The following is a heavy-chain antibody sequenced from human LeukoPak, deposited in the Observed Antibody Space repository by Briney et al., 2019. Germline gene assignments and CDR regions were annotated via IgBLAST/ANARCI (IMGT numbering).Heavy chain of an antibody. V-gene: IGHV4-34*01. CDR2: INHSGST. CDR3: ASASIAALDY. D-gene: IGHD2-15*01. CDR1: GGSFSGYY. J-gene: IGHJ4*02. Sequence: SETLSLTCAVYGGSFSGYYLSWIRQPPGKGLEWIGEINHSGSTNYNPSLKSRVTISVDTSKNQFSLKLSSVTAADTAVYYCASASIAALDYWGQGTLVTVSS.